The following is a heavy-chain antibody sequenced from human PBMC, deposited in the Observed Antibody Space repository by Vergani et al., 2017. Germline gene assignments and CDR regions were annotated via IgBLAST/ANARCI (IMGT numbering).Heavy chain of an antibody. Sequence: EVQLVESGGGLVKPGGSLRLSCAASGFTFSNAWMSWVRQAPGKGLEWVGRIKSKTDGGTTDYAQKFQGRVTMTEDTSTDTAYMELSSLRSEDTAVYYCATDLHSSGGYFDYWGQGTLVTVSS. V-gene: IGHV3-15*01. J-gene: IGHJ4*02. CDR2: IKSKTDGGTT. CDR3: ATDLHSSGGYFDY. CDR1: GFTFSNAW. D-gene: IGHD6-19*01.